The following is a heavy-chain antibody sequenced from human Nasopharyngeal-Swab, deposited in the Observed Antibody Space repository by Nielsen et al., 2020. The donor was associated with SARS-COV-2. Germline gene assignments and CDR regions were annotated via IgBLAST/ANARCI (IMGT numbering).Heavy chain of an antibody. V-gene: IGHV4-34*01. D-gene: IGHD3-9*01. CDR2: INHSGST. Sequence: GSLRLSCAVYGGSFSGYYWSWIRQPPGKGLEWIGEINHSGSTNYNPSLKSRVTISVDTSKNQFSLKLSSVTAADTAVYYCARGTGYYYYYYYMDVWGKGTTVTVSS. CDR3: ARGTGYYYYYYYMDV. CDR1: GGSFSGYY. J-gene: IGHJ6*03.